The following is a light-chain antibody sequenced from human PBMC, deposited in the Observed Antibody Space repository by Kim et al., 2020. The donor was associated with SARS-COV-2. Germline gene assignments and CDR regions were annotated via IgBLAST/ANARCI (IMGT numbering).Light chain of an antibody. CDR1: QVVRNN. CDR3: QQYNNWPPFT. CDR2: GAS. J-gene: IGKJ2*01. V-gene: IGKV3-15*01. Sequence: PGERATLSGRASQVVRNNLAWYQQTPGQAPRLLIYGASTRATGIPARFSGSGSGTEFTLIISSLQSEDFAVYYCQQYNNWPPFTFGQGTKLEI.